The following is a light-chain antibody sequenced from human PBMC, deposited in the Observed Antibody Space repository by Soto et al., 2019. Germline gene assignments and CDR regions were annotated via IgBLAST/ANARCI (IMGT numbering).Light chain of an antibody. CDR2: DAS. CDR1: QDMKNY. V-gene: IGKV1-33*01. CDR3: QQSDHVPF. J-gene: IGKJ4*01. Sequence: DIQMTQSPSSLSASVGDRVTITCRASQDMKNYLNWYQHKPGKAPKLLIYDASFLETGVPSRFSRSGSGTDFTFTISCLQPEAIATYYCQQSDHVPFFGGGTKVEIK.